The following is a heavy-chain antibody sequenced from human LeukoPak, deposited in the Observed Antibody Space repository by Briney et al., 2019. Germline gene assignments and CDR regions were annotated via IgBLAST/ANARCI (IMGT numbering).Heavy chain of an antibody. CDR1: GFTFSSYW. D-gene: IGHD2-2*01. CDR3: AREPVPAAISDYGY. V-gene: IGHV3-7*01. CDR2: IKQDGSEK. J-gene: IGHJ4*02. Sequence: GGSLRLSCAASGFTFSSYWMSWVRQSPGKGLEWVANIKQDGSEKYYVDSVKGRFTISRDNAKNSLYLQMNSLRAEDTAVYYCAREPVPAAISDYGYWGQGTLVTVSS.